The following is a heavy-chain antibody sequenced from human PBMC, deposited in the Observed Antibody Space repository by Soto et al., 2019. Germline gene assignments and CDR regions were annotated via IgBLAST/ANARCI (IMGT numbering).Heavy chain of an antibody. Sequence: RMRQITGKGLEWMGIIYPGDSDTRYSPSFQGQVTISADKSISTAYLQWSSLKASDTAMYCCARQSYYCSGMDVWGQGTSVSGSS. J-gene: IGHJ6*02. V-gene: IGHV5-51*01. CDR3: ARQSYYCSGMDV. CDR2: IYPGDSDT.